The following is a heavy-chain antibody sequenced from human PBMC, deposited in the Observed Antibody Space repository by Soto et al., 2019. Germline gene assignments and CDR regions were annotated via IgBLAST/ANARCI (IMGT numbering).Heavy chain of an antibody. CDR3: ARGIRYCSGGSCYPYGMDV. Sequence: ASVNVSCKASGYANTSYAMHWVRQAPGQRLEWMGWINAGNGNTKYSQKFQGRVTITRDTSASTAYMELSSLRSEDTAVYYCARGIRYCSGGSCYPYGMDVWGQGTTVTVSS. J-gene: IGHJ6*02. CDR1: GYANTSYA. CDR2: INAGNGNT. V-gene: IGHV1-3*01. D-gene: IGHD2-15*01.